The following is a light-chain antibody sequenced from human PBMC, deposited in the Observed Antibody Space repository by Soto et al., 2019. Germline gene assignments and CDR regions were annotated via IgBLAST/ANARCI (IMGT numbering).Light chain of an antibody. Sequence: EIVLTQSPGTLSLSPGERVTLSCRVSQSVDSNFAWYQQRPGQAPRLLIYGASTRATDVPARFSASGSGTDFTLTISSLQSEDFVVYYCQQYNTWPITFGQGTRLEVK. V-gene: IGKV3-15*01. CDR3: QQYNTWPIT. J-gene: IGKJ5*01. CDR1: QSVDSN. CDR2: GAS.